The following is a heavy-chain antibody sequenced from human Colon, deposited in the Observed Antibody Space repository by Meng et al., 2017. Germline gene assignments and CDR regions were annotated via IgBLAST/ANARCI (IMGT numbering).Heavy chain of an antibody. V-gene: IGHV4-30-4*08. CDR2: IYYSGST. CDR1: GGSISSGGYY. D-gene: IGHD6-19*01. Sequence: QVQLQEAGPGLGKPSQTLSRTCPVSGGSISSGGYYWSWIRQPPGKGLEWIGYIYYSGSTYYNPSLKSRVTISVDTSKNQFSLRLASVTAADTAVYYCVRSSGWVRTGFDPWGQGTLVTVSS. J-gene: IGHJ5*02. CDR3: VRSSGWVRTGFDP.